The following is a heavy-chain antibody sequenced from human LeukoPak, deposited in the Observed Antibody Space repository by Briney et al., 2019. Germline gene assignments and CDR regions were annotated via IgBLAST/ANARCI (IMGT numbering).Heavy chain of an antibody. V-gene: IGHV4-59*01. D-gene: IGHD6-13*01. CDR1: GGSISSYY. CDR2: IYYSGST. J-gene: IGHJ5*02. Sequence: SETLSLTCTVSGGSISSYYWSWIRQPPGKGLEWIGYIYYSGSTNYNPSLKSRVTISVDTSKNQFSLKLSSVTAADTAVYYCARGRGAGAAAGRVWFDPWGQGTLVTVSS. CDR3: ARGRGAGAAAGRVWFDP.